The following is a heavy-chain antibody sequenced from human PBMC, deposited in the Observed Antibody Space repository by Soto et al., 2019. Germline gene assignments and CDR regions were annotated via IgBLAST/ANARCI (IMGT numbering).Heavy chain of an antibody. D-gene: IGHD2-8*01. V-gene: IGHV3-64*01. Sequence: EVQLVESGGGLVQPGGSLRLSCAASGFTFSSYAMHWVRQAPGKGLEYVSAISNNGGSTFYANSVRGRFTISRDNSKNTLYLQMGSLRAVDMAVYYCARDRCTNGVCYAPSDYWGQGTLVTVSS. CDR1: GFTFSSYA. CDR2: ISNNGGST. J-gene: IGHJ4*02. CDR3: ARDRCTNGVCYAPSDY.